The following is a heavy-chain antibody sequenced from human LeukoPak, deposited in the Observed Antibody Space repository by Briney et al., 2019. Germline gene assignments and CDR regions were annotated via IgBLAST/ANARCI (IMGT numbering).Heavy chain of an antibody. CDR1: GFTFSSYE. Sequence: GGSLRLSCAASGFTFSSYEMNWVRQAPGKGLEWVSYISSSGSTIYYADSVKGRFTISRDNAKNSLYLQMNSLRAEDTAVYYCASLGDCDILTGRPPFDYWVQGTLVTVSS. J-gene: IGHJ4*02. CDR2: ISSSGSTI. D-gene: IGHD3-9*01. CDR3: ASLGDCDILTGRPPFDY. V-gene: IGHV3-48*03.